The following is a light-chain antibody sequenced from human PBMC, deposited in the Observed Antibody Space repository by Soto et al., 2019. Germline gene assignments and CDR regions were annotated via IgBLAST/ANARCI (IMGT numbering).Light chain of an antibody. Sequence: EIVLTQSPATLSLSPGERATLSCRASQSVSSYLAWYQQKPCQAPRLLIYDASNRATGIPARFSGSRSGTDYTLTISSIEPEYFAVYYCQHRSNWPSFGPGTKVDIK. CDR2: DAS. J-gene: IGKJ3*01. CDR3: QHRSNWPS. V-gene: IGKV3-11*01. CDR1: QSVSSY.